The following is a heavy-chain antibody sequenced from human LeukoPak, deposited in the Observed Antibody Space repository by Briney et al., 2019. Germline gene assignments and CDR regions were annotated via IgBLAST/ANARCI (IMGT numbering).Heavy chain of an antibody. V-gene: IGHV3-48*03. D-gene: IGHD1-26*01. CDR1: GFTFSSYE. CDR2: ISSSGSTI. Sequence: GGSLRLSCAASGFTFSSYEMHWVRQAPGKGLEWISYISSSGSTIYYADSVKGRFTISRDNAKNSLYLQMNSLRAEDTAVYYCARGDSGSYYFDYWGQGTLVTVSS. J-gene: IGHJ4*02. CDR3: ARGDSGSYYFDY.